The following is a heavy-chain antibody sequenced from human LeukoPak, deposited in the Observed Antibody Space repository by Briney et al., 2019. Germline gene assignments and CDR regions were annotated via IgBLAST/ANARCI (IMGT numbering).Heavy chain of an antibody. Sequence: PGGSLRLSCAASGFTFSSYGMHWVRQAPGKGLEWVAAIWYDGSNKYYAESVKGRFTISRDNSKNTLYLQMNSLRAEDTAVYYCARIHCGGGNCYAGDFDYWGQGTLGTVSS. CDR3: ARIHCGGGNCYAGDFDY. J-gene: IGHJ4*02. CDR2: IWYDGSNK. D-gene: IGHD2-15*01. CDR1: GFTFSSYG. V-gene: IGHV3-33*01.